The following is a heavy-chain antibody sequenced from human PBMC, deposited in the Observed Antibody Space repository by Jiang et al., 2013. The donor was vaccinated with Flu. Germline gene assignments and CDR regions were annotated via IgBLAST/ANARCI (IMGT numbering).Heavy chain of an antibody. CDR1: GYTFNTYD. CDR3: ARDRWAYYDSYGYDS. D-gene: IGHD3-22*01. J-gene: IGHJ4*02. Sequence: GAEVKKPGASVKVSCKASGYTFNTYDISWVRQAPGQGLEWMGWISGNNGKTHYAEKLQDRVTMTTDTSTGTAYMELGSLRSDDTAVYYCARDRWAYYDSYGYDSWGQGTLVTVSS. V-gene: IGHV1-18*01. CDR2: ISGNNGKT.